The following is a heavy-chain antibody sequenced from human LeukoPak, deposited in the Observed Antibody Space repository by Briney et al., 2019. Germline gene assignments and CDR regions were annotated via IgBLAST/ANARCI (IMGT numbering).Heavy chain of an antibody. CDR3: ARVGLGRCSGTNCFQKDYYYYYYMDV. CDR1: GYTFTGYY. V-gene: IGHV1-69*04. CDR2: IIPILGIA. D-gene: IGHD2-2*01. J-gene: IGHJ6*03. Sequence: GASVKVSCKASGYTFTGYYMHWVRQAPGQGLEWMGRIIPILGIANYAQKFQGRVTITADKSTSTAYMELSSLRSEDTAVYYCARVGLGRCSGTNCFQKDYYYYYYMDVWGKGTTVTVSS.